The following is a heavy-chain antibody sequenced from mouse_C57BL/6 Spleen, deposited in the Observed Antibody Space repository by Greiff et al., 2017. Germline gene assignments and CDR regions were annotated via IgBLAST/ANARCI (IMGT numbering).Heavy chain of an antibody. V-gene: IGHV5-17*01. CDR1: GFTFSDYG. J-gene: IGHJ2*01. CDR3: ARPSSETGYYFDY. CDR2: ISSGSSTI. D-gene: IGHD2-12*01. Sequence: EVKLMESGGGLVKPGGSLKLSCAASGFTFSDYGMHWVRQAPGKGLEWVAYISSGSSTIYYADTVTGRFTISRDNAKNTLFLQMTSLRSEDTAMYYCARPSSETGYYFDYWGQGTTLTVSS.